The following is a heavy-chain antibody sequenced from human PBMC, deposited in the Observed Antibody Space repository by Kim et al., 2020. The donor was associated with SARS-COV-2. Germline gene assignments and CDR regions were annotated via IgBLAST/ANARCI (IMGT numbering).Heavy chain of an antibody. CDR3: ARCVGTYDAFDI. V-gene: IGHV4-31*02. Sequence: YYHPSLKSRGTISVDTSKNKFALKLSSVTAADTAVYYCARCVGTYDAFDIWGQGTMVTVSS. J-gene: IGHJ3*02. D-gene: IGHD2-15*01.